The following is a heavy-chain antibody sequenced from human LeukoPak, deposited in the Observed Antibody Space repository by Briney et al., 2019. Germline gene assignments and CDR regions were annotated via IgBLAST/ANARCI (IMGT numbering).Heavy chain of an antibody. CDR2: IYTSGST. CDR1: GGSISSYY. CDR3: ARESSSSGLVDY. Sequence: SETLSLTCTVSGGSISSYYWSWIRQPAGKGLEWIGRIYTSGSTNYNPSLKSRVTMSVDTSKNQFSLKLSSVTAADTAVYYCARESSSSGLVDYWDQGTLVTVSS. V-gene: IGHV4-4*07. J-gene: IGHJ4*02. D-gene: IGHD6-6*01.